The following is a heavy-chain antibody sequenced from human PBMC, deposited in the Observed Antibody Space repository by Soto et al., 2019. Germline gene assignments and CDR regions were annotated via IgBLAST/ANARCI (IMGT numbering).Heavy chain of an antibody. CDR3: VLVVPAASPTYYYYGMDV. CDR1: GGTFSSYA. Sequence: SVEVSCKASGGTFSSYAISWVRQAPGQGLEWMGGIIPIFGTANYAQKFQGRVTITADESTSTAYMELSSLRSEDTAVYYCVLVVPAASPTYYYYGMDVWGQGSTVTVSS. V-gene: IGHV1-69*13. CDR2: IIPIFGTA. D-gene: IGHD2-2*01. J-gene: IGHJ6*02.